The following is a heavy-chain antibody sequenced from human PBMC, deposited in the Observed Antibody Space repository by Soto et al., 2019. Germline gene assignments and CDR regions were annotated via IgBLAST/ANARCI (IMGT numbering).Heavy chain of an antibody. Sequence: PSETLSLTCTVSGGSISSSSYYWGWIRQPPGKGLEWIGSIYYSGSTYYNPSLKSRVTISVDTSKNQFSLKLSFVTAADTAVYYCARLPPGYYYDSSGYDDAFDIWGQGTMVT. V-gene: IGHV4-39*01. J-gene: IGHJ3*02. CDR3: ARLPPGYYYDSSGYDDAFDI. CDR2: IYYSGST. CDR1: GGSISSSSYY. D-gene: IGHD3-22*01.